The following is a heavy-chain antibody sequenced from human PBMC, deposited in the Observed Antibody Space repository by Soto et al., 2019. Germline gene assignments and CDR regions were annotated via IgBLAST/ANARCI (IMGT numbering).Heavy chain of an antibody. CDR1: GFTFSSYG. CDR3: ARDGGSLLWFGELDY. J-gene: IGHJ4*02. Sequence: QVQLVESGGGVVQPGRSLRLSCAASGFTFSSYGMHWVRQAPGKGLEWVAVIWYDGSNKYYADSVKGRFTISRDNSKNTLYLRMNSLRAEDTAVYYCARDGGSLLWFGELDYWGQGTLVTVFS. CDR2: IWYDGSNK. V-gene: IGHV3-33*01. D-gene: IGHD3-10*01.